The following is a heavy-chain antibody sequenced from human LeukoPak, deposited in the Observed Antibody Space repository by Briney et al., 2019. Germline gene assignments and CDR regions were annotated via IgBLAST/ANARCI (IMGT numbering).Heavy chain of an antibody. CDR3: AKDPYSYYDSSGPNWFDP. Sequence: GRSLRLSCAASGFTFDDYAMHWVRQAPGKGLQWVSGISWNSGSIGYADSVKGRFTISRDNAKNSLYLQMNSLRAEDTALYYCAKDPYSYYDSSGPNWFDPWGQGTLVTVSS. CDR2: ISWNSGSI. D-gene: IGHD3-22*01. V-gene: IGHV3-9*01. J-gene: IGHJ5*02. CDR1: GFTFDDYA.